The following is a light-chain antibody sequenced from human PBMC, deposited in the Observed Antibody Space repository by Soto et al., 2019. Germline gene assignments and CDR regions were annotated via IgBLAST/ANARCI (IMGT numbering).Light chain of an antibody. J-gene: IGLJ1*01. CDR1: SSDIGAYNY. CDR2: RVT. CDR3: FSDRSGDSHV. Sequence: QSVLTQPASVSGSPGQSITISCTGTSSDIGAYNYVSWYQQYPGKAPKLMIYRVTNRPSGVSNRFSGSKTGNTASLTISGLQAEDEADYYCFSDRSGDSHVFGTGTKVTVL. V-gene: IGLV2-14*01.